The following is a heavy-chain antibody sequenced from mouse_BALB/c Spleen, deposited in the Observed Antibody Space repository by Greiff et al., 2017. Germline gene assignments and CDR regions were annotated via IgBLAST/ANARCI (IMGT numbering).Heavy chain of an antibody. V-gene: IGHV2-6-7*01. Sequence: QVQLQQSGPGLVAPSQSLSITCTVSGFSLTGYGVNWVRQPPGKGLEWLGMIWGDGSTDYNSALKSRLSISKDNSKSQVFLKMNSLQTDDTARYYCARDRGDYDGAYAMDYWGQGTSVTVSS. CDR2: IWGDGST. J-gene: IGHJ4*01. CDR3: ARDRGDYDGAYAMDY. CDR1: GFSLTGYG. D-gene: IGHD2-4*01.